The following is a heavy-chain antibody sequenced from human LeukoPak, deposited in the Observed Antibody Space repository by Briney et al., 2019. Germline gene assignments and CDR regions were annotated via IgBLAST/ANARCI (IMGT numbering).Heavy chain of an antibody. V-gene: IGHV1-69*13. D-gene: IGHD3-9*01. CDR2: IIPIFGTA. Sequence: ASVKVSCKVSGSTFTNHGISWVREAPGQGLEWMGGIIPIFGTANYAQKFQGRLTITADESTSTAYMELSSLRAEDTAVYYCARDLVGSHTSYSSGAWDYWGQGTLVTVSS. J-gene: IGHJ4*02. CDR3: ARDLVGSHTSYSSGAWDY. CDR1: GSTFTNHG.